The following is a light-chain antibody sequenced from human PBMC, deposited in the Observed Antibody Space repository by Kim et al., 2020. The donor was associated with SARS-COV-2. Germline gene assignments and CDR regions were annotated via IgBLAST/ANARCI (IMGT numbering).Light chain of an antibody. Sequence: QSALTQPPSASGSPGQSVTISCTGTSSDVGGYNYVSWYQQYPGKAPKLMIYEVTKRPSGVPDRFSGSKSGNTASLTVSGLQAEDEADYYCSSYAGSNNFVVFGGGTQLIVL. CDR3: SSYAGSNNFVV. V-gene: IGLV2-8*01. CDR2: EVT. CDR1: SSDVGGYNY. J-gene: IGLJ2*01.